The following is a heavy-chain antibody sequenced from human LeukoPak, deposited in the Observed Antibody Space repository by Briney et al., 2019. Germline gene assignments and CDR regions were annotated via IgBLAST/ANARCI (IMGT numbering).Heavy chain of an antibody. J-gene: IGHJ4*02. Sequence: PSETLSLTCTVSGGSISSSSYYWGWIRQPPGKGLEWIGSIYYSGSTYYNPSLKSRVTISVDTSKNQFSLKLSSVTAADTAVYYCARSLDYVWGSYRSDNQDNWGQGTLVTVSS. CDR2: IYYSGST. CDR1: GGSISSSSYY. V-gene: IGHV4-39*01. CDR3: ARSLDYVWGSYRSDNQDN. D-gene: IGHD3-16*02.